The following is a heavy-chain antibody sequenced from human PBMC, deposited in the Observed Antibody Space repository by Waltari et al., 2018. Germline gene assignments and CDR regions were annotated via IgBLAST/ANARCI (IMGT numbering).Heavy chain of an antibody. CDR1: GGSISSSSYY. CDR3: ARDRTSGWYYYYYGMDV. V-gene: IGHV4-39*07. D-gene: IGHD6-19*01. CDR2: IYYSGST. J-gene: IGHJ6*02. Sequence: QLQLQESGPGLVKPSETLSLTCTVSGGSISSSSYYWGWIRQPPGKGLEWIGSIYYSGSTYYSPSLKSRVTISVDTSKNQFSLKLSSVTAADTAVYYCARDRTSGWYYYYYGMDVWGQGTTVTVSS.